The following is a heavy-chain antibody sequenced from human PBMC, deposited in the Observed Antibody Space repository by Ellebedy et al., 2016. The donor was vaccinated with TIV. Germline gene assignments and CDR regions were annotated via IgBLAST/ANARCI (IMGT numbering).Heavy chain of an antibody. J-gene: IGHJ4*02. CDR2: ISDDGNTM. CDR1: GFTVSSYW. Sequence: GESLKISCAVSGFTVSSYWMHWVRQAPGKGLVWVSRISDDGNTMLYADSVKGRLTISRDIAKNTLYLQMVSLRDEDTAAYYCARAWASGTYSYTYWGQGTLVTVSS. CDR3: ARAWASGTYSYTY. V-gene: IGHV3-74*03. D-gene: IGHD3-16*02.